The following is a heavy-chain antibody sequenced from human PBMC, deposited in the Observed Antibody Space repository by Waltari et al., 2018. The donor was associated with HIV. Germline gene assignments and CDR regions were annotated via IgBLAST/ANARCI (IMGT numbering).Heavy chain of an antibody. J-gene: IGHJ6*02. CDR1: GFTFSDAW. CDR2: IKTKTDGGKT. V-gene: IGHV3-15*01. Sequence: EVQLVESGGGLVKPGGSLRLSCAASGFTFSDAWMSWVRQAPGKGLEGVGLIKTKTDGGKTDSPAPVKGRFTISRDDSKNTLYLQMNSLKSEDTAVYYCTTVLYDGGGMDVWGQGTTVTVSS. D-gene: IGHD3-22*01. CDR3: TTVLYDGGGMDV.